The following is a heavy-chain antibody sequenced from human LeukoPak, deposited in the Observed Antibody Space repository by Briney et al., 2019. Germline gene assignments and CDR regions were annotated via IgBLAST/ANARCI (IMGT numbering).Heavy chain of an antibody. V-gene: IGHV4-31*03. J-gene: IGHJ4*02. Sequence: SETLSLTCTVSGGSISSGGYYWSWIRQHPGKGLEWIGYIYHSGSTYYNPSLKSRVTISVDTSKNQFSLKLSSVTAADTAVYYCARVGDSRESYFYYWGQGTLVTVSS. CDR1: GGSISSGGYY. CDR2: IYHSGST. CDR3: ARVGDSRESYFYY. D-gene: IGHD3-22*01.